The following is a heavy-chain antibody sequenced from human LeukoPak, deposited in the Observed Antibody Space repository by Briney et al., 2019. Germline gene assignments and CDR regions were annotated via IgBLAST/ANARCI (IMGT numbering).Heavy chain of an antibody. CDR3: ATGGRVVSDEAFDD. J-gene: IGHJ5*02. V-gene: IGHV1-69-2*01. CDR2: VDPEDGET. Sequence: ASVKVSFKVSGYTFTYYYMHLVQDAPGKGLEWMGLVDPEDGETIYAEKFQGRVTITADTSTDTAYMELSILRSEDTAVSYCATGGRVVSDEAFDDRGQVALVTVSS. CDR1: GYTFTYYY. D-gene: IGHD2-2*01.